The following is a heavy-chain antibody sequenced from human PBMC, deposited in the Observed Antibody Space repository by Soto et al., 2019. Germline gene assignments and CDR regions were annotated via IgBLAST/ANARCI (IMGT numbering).Heavy chain of an antibody. J-gene: IGHJ4*02. CDR2: ISGSGGSR. D-gene: IGHD5-12*01. CDR3: AKAPRGFNFFLDY. Sequence: GCLELSRAASRLTFNNYAMTWVLQTPGKGLEWVSTISGSGGSRDYADSVKGRFTISRDNSKNTLFLQMNSLRAEDTAVYYCAKAPRGFNFFLDYWGQGTLVTVSS. CDR1: RLTFNNYA. V-gene: IGHV3-23*01.